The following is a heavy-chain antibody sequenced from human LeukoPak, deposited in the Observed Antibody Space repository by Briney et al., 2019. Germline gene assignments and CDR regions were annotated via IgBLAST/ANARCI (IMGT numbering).Heavy chain of an antibody. CDR3: ARLRLGELSLGYYFDY. D-gene: IGHD3-16*02. CDR2: IDWDDDK. J-gene: IGHJ4*02. CDR1: GFSLSTSGMC. Sequence: ESGPTLVNPTQTLTLTCTFSGFSLSTSGMCVSWIRQPPGKALEWLARIDWDDDKYYSTSLKTRLTISKDTSKNQVVLTMTNMDPVDTATYYCARLRLGELSLGYYFDYWGQGTLVTVSS. V-gene: IGHV2-70*11.